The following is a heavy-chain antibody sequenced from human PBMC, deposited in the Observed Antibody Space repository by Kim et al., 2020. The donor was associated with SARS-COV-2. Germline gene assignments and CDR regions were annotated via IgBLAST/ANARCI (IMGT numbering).Heavy chain of an antibody. D-gene: IGHD2-15*01. Sequence: YAREFPGRVTMTRNTSVSTAYMELRSLRSEDTAVYYCARVDKGRWLLIDYWGQGTLVTVSS. J-gene: IGHJ4*02. CDR3: ARVDKGRWLLIDY. V-gene: IGHV1-8*01.